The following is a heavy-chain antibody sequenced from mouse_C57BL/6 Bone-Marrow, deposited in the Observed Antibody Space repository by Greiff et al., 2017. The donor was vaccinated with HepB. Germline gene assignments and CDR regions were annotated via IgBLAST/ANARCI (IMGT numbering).Heavy chain of an antibody. CDR3: ARDYYGRIY. J-gene: IGHJ2*01. D-gene: IGHD1-1*01. CDR1: GYSITSGYY. Sequence: EVKLLESGPGLVKPSQSLSLTCSVTGYSITSGYYWNWIRQFPGNKLEWMGYISYDGSNNYNPSLKNRISITRDTSKNQFFLKLNSVTTEDTATYYCARDYYGRIYWGQGTTLTVSS. CDR2: ISYDGSN. V-gene: IGHV3-6*01.